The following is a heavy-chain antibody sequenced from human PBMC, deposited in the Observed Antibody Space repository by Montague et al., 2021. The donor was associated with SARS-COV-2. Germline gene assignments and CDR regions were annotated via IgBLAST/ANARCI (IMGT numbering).Heavy chain of an antibody. V-gene: IGHV4-4*09. CDR3: ARRGYSTSARYHWHLDL. J-gene: IGHJ2*01. CDR2: ISSNGKT. CDR1: GGSINDHY. D-gene: IGHD2-8*01. Sequence: SETLSLTCTVSGGSINDHYRSWIRQSPGKGLEWIGYISSNGKTDYNPSLKSRVTLSADASRNEFSLKLDSVTAADTAVYFCARRGYSTSARYHWHLDLWGRGILVTVSS.